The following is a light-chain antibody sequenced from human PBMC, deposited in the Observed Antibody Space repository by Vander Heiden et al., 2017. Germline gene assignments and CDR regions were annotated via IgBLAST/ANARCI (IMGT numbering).Light chain of an antibody. CDR3: CSYAGRYTHV. CDR1: SRDVGDYNY. CDR2: DVT. J-gene: IGLJ3*02. V-gene: IGLV2-11*01. Sequence: QSALTQPRSVSGSPGQSVTISCTGTSRDVGDYNYVSWYRQHPGKAPKLMIYDVTKRPSGVPDCFSGSKSGNTASLTISGLQSEDEADYYCCSYAGRYTHVFGGGTKLTVL.